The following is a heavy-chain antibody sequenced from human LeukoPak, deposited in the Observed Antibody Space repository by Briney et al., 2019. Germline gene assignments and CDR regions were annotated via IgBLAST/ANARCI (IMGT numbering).Heavy chain of an antibody. CDR2: ISSSGSTI. D-gene: IGHD4-17*01. J-gene: IGHJ6*02. CDR3: ARDYGAGMDV. V-gene: IGHV3-48*03. Sequence: GGSLRLSCAASGFTFSSYEMNWVRQAPGKGLEWVSYISSSGSTIYYADSVKGRFTISRDNAKSSLYLQMNSLRAEDTAVYYCARDYGAGMDVWGQGTTVTVSS. CDR1: GFTFSSYE.